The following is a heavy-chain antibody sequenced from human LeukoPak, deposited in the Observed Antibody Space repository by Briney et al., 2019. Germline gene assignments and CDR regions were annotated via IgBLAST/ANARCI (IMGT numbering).Heavy chain of an antibody. J-gene: IGHJ4*02. CDR1: GFTFSSYG. V-gene: IGHV3-30*03. D-gene: IGHD6-6*01. Sequence: GRSPRLSCAASGFTFSSYGMHWVRQAPGKGLEWVAVISYDGSNKYYADSVKGRFTISRDNSKNTLYLQMNSLRAEDTAVYYCLMGQLGSYWGQGTLVTVSS. CDR2: ISYDGSNK. CDR3: LMGQLGSY.